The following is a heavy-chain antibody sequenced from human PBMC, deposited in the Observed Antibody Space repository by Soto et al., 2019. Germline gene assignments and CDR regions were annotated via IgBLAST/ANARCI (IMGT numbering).Heavy chain of an antibody. J-gene: IGHJ4*02. Sequence: QVQLQESGPGLVKPSETLSLTCTVSGGSISSYYWSWIRQPPGKGLEWIGYIYYSGSTNYNPSLKSRVTISVDTSKNQCSLKLSSVTAADTAVYYCARQTTGYSSGWYVLDYWGQGTLVTVSS. CDR1: GGSISSYY. V-gene: IGHV4-59*08. CDR2: IYYSGST. CDR3: ARQTTGYSSGWYVLDY. D-gene: IGHD6-19*01.